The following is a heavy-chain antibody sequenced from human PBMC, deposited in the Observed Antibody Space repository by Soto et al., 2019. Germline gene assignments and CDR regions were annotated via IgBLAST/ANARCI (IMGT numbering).Heavy chain of an antibody. CDR1: GGSFSGYY. V-gene: IGHV4-34*01. CDR2: INHSGST. CDR3: ASQYYDFWSGFKGRDAFDI. Sequence: PSETLSLTCAVYGGSFSGYYWSWIRQPPGKGLEWIGEINHSGSTNYNPSLKSRVTISVDTSKNQFSLKLSSVTAADTAVYYCASQYYDFWSGFKGRDAFDIWGQGTMVTVS. D-gene: IGHD3-3*01. J-gene: IGHJ3*02.